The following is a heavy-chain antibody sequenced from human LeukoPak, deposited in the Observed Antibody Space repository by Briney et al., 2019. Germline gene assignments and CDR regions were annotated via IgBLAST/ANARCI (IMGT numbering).Heavy chain of an antibody. Sequence: PGGSLRLSCAASGFTFSSYAMSWVRQAPGKGLEGVPAISGSVGSTYYADSVKGRFTISRDNSKNTLYLQMNSLRAEDTAVYYCAKSYGSGSYYVLDYWGQGTLATVSS. CDR2: ISGSVGST. J-gene: IGHJ4*02. D-gene: IGHD3-10*01. CDR3: AKSYGSGSYYVLDY. CDR1: GFTFSSYA. V-gene: IGHV3-23*01.